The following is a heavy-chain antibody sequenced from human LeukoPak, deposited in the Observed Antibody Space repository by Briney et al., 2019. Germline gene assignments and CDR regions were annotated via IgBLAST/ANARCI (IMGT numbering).Heavy chain of an antibody. CDR2: SYYSGST. D-gene: IGHD5-24*01. CDR1: GGSISSYY. V-gene: IGHV4-59*01. J-gene: IGHJ4*02. CDR3: ARVSGDGYNYFRY. Sequence: SSETLSLTCSVSGGSISSYYWSWIRQPPGKGLEWIGYSYYSGSTNYNPSLKSRVTMSVDTSKNQFSLKVNSVTAADTALYYCARVSGDGYNYFRYWGQGTLVTVSS.